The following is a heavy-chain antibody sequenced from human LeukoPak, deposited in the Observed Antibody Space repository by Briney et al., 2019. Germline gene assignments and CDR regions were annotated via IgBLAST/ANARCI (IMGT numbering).Heavy chain of an antibody. D-gene: IGHD5-12*01. Sequence: GGSLRLSCVASGFTFTQYWMTWVRQAPGKGLEWVARLHPDGSERNYVGSVEGRFTVFGDNAKSSLFLQMHSLRVEDTAVYYCARGGYSFDYLGQGILVTVPS. CDR3: ARGGYSFDY. V-gene: IGHV3-7*01. J-gene: IGHJ4*02. CDR2: LHPDGSER. CDR1: GFTFTQYW.